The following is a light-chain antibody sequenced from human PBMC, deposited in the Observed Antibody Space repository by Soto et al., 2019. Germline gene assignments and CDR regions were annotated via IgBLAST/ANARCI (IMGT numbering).Light chain of an antibody. CDR3: QQANSFPFT. CDR2: AAS. J-gene: IGKJ3*01. V-gene: IGKV1-12*01. Sequence: DLQMTQSPSSVSASVGDRVTITCRASQAITRSLAWYQQKPGEAPKLLIYAASILQSGVPSRFSGSGSGTDSTLTITRLQPEDFATYYCQQANSFPFTFGPGTKV. CDR1: QAITRS.